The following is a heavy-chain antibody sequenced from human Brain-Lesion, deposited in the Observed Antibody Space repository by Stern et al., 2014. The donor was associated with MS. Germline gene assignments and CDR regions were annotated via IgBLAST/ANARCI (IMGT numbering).Heavy chain of an antibody. Sequence: VQLVESGPGLVKPSQTLSLSCTVSGGSISSGGYYWSWIRQPAGKGLEWIGRIFNSGSTSYNPSLKSRVTISIATSKNQFSLRLNSMTAADTAVYYCARGRAVPGFQYYATDVWGQGTTVIVSS. CDR3: ARGRAVPGFQYYATDV. CDR2: IFNSGST. V-gene: IGHV4-61*02. J-gene: IGHJ6*02. D-gene: IGHD6-19*01. CDR1: GGSISSGGYY.